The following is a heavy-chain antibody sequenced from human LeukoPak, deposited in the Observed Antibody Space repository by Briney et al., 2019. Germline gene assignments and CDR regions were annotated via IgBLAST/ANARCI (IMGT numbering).Heavy chain of an antibody. Sequence: GGSLRLSCAASGFTFSSYGMHWVRQAPGKGLEWVAVISYDGSNKYYADSVKGRFTISRDNSKNTLYLQMNSLRAEDTAVYYCARVKGHSSGWYHGMDVWGQGTTVTVSS. J-gene: IGHJ6*02. CDR1: GFTFSSYG. CDR3: ARVKGHSSGWYHGMDV. D-gene: IGHD6-19*01. CDR2: ISYDGSNK. V-gene: IGHV3-30*03.